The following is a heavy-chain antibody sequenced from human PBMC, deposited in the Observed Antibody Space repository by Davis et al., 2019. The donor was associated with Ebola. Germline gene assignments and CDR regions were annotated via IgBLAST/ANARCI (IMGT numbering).Heavy chain of an antibody. V-gene: IGHV3-20*01. CDR3: ARGGYGSSVPDY. J-gene: IGHJ4*02. Sequence: GESLKISCAASGFTFADYGMSWVRHAPGKGLEWDSGIIWNGGSRGYADSVKGRFTISRDNAKNSLYLQMNSLRVEDTAFYHCARGGYGSSVPDYWGQGTLVTVSS. CDR2: IIWNGGSR. D-gene: IGHD3-10*01. CDR1: GFTFADYG.